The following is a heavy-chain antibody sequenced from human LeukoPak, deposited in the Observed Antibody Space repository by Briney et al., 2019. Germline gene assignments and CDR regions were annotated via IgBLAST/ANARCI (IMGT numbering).Heavy chain of an antibody. CDR3: ARGVLEWLFDF. D-gene: IGHD3-3*01. CDR2: IYPSGST. V-gene: IGHV4-4*07. Sequence: SETLSLTCTVSGGSFSSFYWTWIRQTAERGLEWIGRIYPSGSTNYNPSLKNRVTMSIGTSKNQFSLRLTSVTAADTAVYYCARGVLEWLFDFWGQGTLVTVSS. J-gene: IGHJ4*02. CDR1: GGSFSSFY.